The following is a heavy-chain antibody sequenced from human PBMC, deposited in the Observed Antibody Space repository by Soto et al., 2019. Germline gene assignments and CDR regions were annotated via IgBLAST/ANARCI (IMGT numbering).Heavy chain of an antibody. CDR3: ARGQQLDQYYYYYYMDV. J-gene: IGHJ6*03. V-gene: IGHV4-34*01. D-gene: IGHD6-13*01. CDR2: INHSGST. CDR1: GGSFSGYY. Sequence: SETLSLTCAVYGGSFSGYYWSWIRQPPGKGLEWIWEINHSGSTNYNPSLKSRVTISVDTSKNQFSLMLSSVTAADTAVYYCARGQQLDQYYYYYYMDVWGKGTTVT.